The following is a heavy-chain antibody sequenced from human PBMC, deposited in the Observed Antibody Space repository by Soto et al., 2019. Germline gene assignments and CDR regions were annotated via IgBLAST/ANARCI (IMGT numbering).Heavy chain of an antibody. Sequence: QVQLVQSGAEVKKPGSSVKVSCKASGGTFSIYGISWVRQAPGQGLEWMGGIIPIFGTTKYAQKFQGRVTISADESTSTAYMEMSGRSCDDTAVYYCAREGGYDLAEAFDMWGQGKMVTVSS. CDR1: GGTFSIYG. V-gene: IGHV1-69*01. D-gene: IGHD5-12*01. CDR2: IIPIFGTT. J-gene: IGHJ3*02. CDR3: AREGGYDLAEAFDM.